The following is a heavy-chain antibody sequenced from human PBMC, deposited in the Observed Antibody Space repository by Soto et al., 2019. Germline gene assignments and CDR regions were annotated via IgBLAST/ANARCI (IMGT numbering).Heavy chain of an antibody. J-gene: IGHJ3*02. CDR1: GFSLSNARMG. V-gene: IGHV2-26*01. D-gene: IGHD3-9*01. Sequence: QVTLKESGPVLVKPTETLTLTCTVSGFSLSNARMGVSWIRQPPGKALEWLAHIFSNDEKSYSTSLKSRLTISKDTSKSQVVLTMTNMDPVDTATYYCARIGVGYFDWFWVFDAFDIWGQGTMVTVSS. CDR3: ARIGVGYFDWFWVFDAFDI. CDR2: IFSNDEK.